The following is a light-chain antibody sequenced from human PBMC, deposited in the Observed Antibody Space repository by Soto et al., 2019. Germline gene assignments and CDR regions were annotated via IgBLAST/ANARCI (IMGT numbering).Light chain of an antibody. CDR2: AAS. J-gene: IGKJ4*01. Sequence: DIQMTQSPSSVAASVGDRVTITCRASQNIGNWLAWYQQKPGKVPQLLIYAASSLQSGVPSRFSGSRSGPNFTLTISSLQPEDCATYYCQQANIFPFTFGGGTKVDIK. V-gene: IGKV1-12*02. CDR1: QNIGNW. CDR3: QQANIFPFT.